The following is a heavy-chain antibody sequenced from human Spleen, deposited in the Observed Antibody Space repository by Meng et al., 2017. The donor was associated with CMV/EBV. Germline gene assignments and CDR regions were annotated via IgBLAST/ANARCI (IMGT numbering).Heavy chain of an antibody. J-gene: IGHJ6*02. CDR2: ISSSSSTI. CDR1: GFTFSSYS. D-gene: IGHD2-2*01. V-gene: IGHV3-48*04. Sequence: GESLKISCAASGFTFSSYSMNWVRQATGKGLEWVSYISSSSSTIYYADSVKGRFTISRDNAKNSLYLQMNSLRAEDTAVYYCARSPPYCSSTSCYSYYYYGMDVWGQGTTVTVSS. CDR3: ARSPPYCSSTSCYSYYYYGMDV.